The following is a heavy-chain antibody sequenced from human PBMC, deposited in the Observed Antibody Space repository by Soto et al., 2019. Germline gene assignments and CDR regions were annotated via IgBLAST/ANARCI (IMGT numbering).Heavy chain of an antibody. D-gene: IGHD6-6*01. CDR2: IIPIFGTA. J-gene: IGHJ6*02. V-gene: IGHV1-69*01. CDR1: GGTFSSYA. CDR3: ASTGGESSSSSAAARKRGYYYGMDV. Sequence: QVQLVQSGAEVKKPGSSVKVSYKASGGTFSSYAISWVRQAPGQGLEWMGGIIPIFGTANYAQKFQGRVTITADESTSTAYMELSSLRSEDTAVYYCASTGGESSSSSAAARKRGYYYGMDVWGQGTTVTVSS.